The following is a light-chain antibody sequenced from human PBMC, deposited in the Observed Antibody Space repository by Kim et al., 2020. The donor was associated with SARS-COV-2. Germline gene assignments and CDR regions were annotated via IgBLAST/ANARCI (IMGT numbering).Light chain of an antibody. Sequence: ASLGHRVTITCQACQSMNTWLPWFQQKPGKAPKLLIYDAYRLESGVPSRFSGSGSGTEFTLTISSLQPDDFATYYCQQYNSYSVTFGGGTKVDIK. CDR2: DAY. CDR3: QQYNSYSVT. CDR1: QSMNTW. V-gene: IGKV1-5*03. J-gene: IGKJ4*01.